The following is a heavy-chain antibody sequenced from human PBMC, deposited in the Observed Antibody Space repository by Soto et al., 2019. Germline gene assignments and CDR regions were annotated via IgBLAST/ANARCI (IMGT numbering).Heavy chain of an antibody. J-gene: IGHJ6*02. D-gene: IGHD2-8*01. V-gene: IGHV4-31*03. CDR1: GGSISSGDYY. CDR3: ARDVLHYYYYGMDV. CDR2: IYYSGST. Sequence: SETLSLTCTVSGGSISSGDYYWSWIRQHPGKGLEWIGYIYYSGSTYYNPSLKSRVTISVDTSKNQFSLKLSSVTAADTAVYYCARDVLHYYYYGMDVWGQGTTVTVSS.